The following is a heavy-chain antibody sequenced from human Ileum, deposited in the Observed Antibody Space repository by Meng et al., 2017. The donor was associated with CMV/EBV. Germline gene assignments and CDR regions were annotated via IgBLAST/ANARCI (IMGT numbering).Heavy chain of an antibody. J-gene: IGHJ4*02. CDR2: IKEDGSDK. D-gene: IGHD6-19*01. Sequence: GGSLRLSCVASGFTFSTYWMSWVRQAPGKGLEWVANIKEDGSDKYYMDSVKGRFTISEDNAKNSLYLQMNSLRVEDTAVYYCARDSSGYDYWGQGALVTVSS. CDR1: GFTFSTYW. CDR3: ARDSSGYDY. V-gene: IGHV3-7*01.